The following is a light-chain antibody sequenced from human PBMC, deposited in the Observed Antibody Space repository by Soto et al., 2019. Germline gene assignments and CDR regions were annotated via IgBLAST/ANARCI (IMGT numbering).Light chain of an antibody. V-gene: IGKV3-20*01. CDR2: DAS. CDR1: QSVSSDS. J-gene: IGKJ1*01. CDR3: TQYGSAPRT. Sequence: EIVLTQSPGTLSLSPGERAILSCRASQSVSSDSLAWYRQKPGQAPRLLVYDASSRATGIPDRFSGSGSGTDFTLTISRLEPEDFAVYYCTQYGSAPRTFGQGTKVEIK.